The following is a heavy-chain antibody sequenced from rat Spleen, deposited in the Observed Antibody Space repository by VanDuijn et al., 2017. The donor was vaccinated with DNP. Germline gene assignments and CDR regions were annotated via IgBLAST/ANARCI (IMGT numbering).Heavy chain of an antibody. CDR1: GFTFSKYG. Sequence: EVQLVETGGDFVQPGRSLKLSCAASGFTFSKYGMAWVRQAPTKGLAWVASISTSGEYTHYRASVKGRFTISRDNAKNSQYLQMDSPRSEDSATYFCVTGVYGGYEDWFAYWGLGTLVTVSS. D-gene: IGHD1-11*01. V-gene: IGHV5S13*01. CDR2: ISTSGEYT. CDR3: VTGVYGGYEDWFAY. J-gene: IGHJ3*01.